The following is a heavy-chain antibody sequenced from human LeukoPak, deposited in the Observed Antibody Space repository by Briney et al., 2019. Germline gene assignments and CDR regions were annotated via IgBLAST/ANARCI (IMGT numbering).Heavy chain of an antibody. V-gene: IGHV1-69*05. CDR3: ARGLRYNWNVAHFDY. CDR2: IIPIFGTA. J-gene: IGHJ4*02. Sequence: GSSVKVSCKASGGTFSSYAISWVRQAPGQGLEWMGGIIPIFGTANYAQKFQGRVTITTDESTSTAYMELSSLRSEDTAVYYCARGLRYNWNVAHFDYWGQGTLVTVSS. CDR1: GGTFSSYA. D-gene: IGHD1-1*01.